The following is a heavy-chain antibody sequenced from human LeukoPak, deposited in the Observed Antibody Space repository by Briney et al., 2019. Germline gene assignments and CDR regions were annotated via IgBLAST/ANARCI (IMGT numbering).Heavy chain of an antibody. V-gene: IGHV3-66*01. CDR3: ARDSRDDYGDYVGFDY. J-gene: IGHJ4*02. CDR1: GLTASSNY. CDR2: IYSGGST. Sequence: GGSWRFSGEAPGLTASSNYMSGVGQAPGKGLEWVSVIYSGGSTYYADSVKGRFTISRDNSKNTLYLQMNSLRAEDTAVYYCARDSRDDYGDYVGFDYWGQGTLVTVSS. D-gene: IGHD4-17*01.